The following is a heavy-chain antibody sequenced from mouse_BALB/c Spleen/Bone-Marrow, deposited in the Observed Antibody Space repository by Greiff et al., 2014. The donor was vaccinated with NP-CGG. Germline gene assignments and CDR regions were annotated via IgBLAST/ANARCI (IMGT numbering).Heavy chain of an antibody. V-gene: IGHV5-6*01. D-gene: IGHD2-10*02. J-gene: IGHJ1*01. CDR3: ARRGYGNSYWYFDV. Sequence: EVQVVESGGDLVEPGGSLKLSCAASGFTFSSYGMSWVRQTPDKRLEWVATISSGGSYTYYPDSVKGRFTISGDNAKNTLYLQMSSLKSEDTAMYYCARRGYGNSYWYFDVWGAGTTVTVSS. CDR1: GFTFSSYG. CDR2: ISSGGSYT.